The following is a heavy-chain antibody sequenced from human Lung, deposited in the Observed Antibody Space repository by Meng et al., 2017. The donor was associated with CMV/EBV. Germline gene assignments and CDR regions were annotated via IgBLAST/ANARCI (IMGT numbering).Heavy chain of an antibody. CDR3: AKDDSAYFDFRSGYSTPPDY. D-gene: IGHD3-3*01. CDR1: GFSFSSYG. Sequence: GGSXRLSCAASGFSFSSYGMQWVRQAPGKGLEWVTFIRYDGNKKYYVDSVKGRFTIYRDNSKNMLYLQMNSLRAEDTAVYYCAKDDSAYFDFRSGYSTPPDYWXQGTLVTVSS. CDR2: IRYDGNKK. V-gene: IGHV3-30*02. J-gene: IGHJ4*02.